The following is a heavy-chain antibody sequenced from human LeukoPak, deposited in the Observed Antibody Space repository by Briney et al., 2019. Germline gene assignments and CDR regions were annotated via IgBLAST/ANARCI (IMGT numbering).Heavy chain of an antibody. CDR3: ARGMQDSSSGPFDY. CDR2: INWNGGST. D-gene: IGHD6-6*01. J-gene: IGHJ4*02. V-gene: IGHV3-20*04. CDR1: GFTFDDYG. Sequence: PGGSLRLSCAASGFTFDDYGMSWVRQAPGKGLEWVSGINWNGGSTGYADSVKGRFTISRDNAKNSLYLQMNSLRAEDTALYYCARGMQDSSSGPFDYWGQGTLVTVSS.